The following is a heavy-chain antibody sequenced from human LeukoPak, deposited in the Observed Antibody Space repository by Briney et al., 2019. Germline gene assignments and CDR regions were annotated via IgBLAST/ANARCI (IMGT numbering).Heavy chain of an antibody. V-gene: IGHV4-59*08. CDR3: ARHAYSSTWYFDY. D-gene: IGHD6-13*01. CDR1: GGSISSNMW. Sequence: SETLSLTCSVSGGSISSNMWWSWVRQPPGKGLEWIGYTSYSGSTNYNPSLKSQFTISVDTSKSQFSLKLSSVTASDTAVYYCARHAYSSTWYFDYWGQGTLVTVSS. CDR2: TSYSGST. J-gene: IGHJ4*02.